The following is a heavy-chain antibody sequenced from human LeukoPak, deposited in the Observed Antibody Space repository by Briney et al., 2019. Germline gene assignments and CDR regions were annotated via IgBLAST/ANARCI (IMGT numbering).Heavy chain of an antibody. CDR1: GSSISSGGYY. J-gene: IGHJ3*02. V-gene: IGHV4-31*03. D-gene: IGHD6-19*01. CDR2: IYYSGST. Sequence: SQTLSLTCTVSGSSISSGGYYWRWIRQHPGKGLEWIGYIYYSGSTYYNPSLKSRFTISVDTSKNQFSLKLSSVTAADTAVYYCASYSSGWYAPRAFDIWGQGTMVTVSS. CDR3: ASYSSGWYAPRAFDI.